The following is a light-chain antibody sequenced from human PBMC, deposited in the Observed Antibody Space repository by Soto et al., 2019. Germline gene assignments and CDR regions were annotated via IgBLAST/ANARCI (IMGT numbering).Light chain of an antibody. CDR3: MRALQSRT. CDR2: MVS. J-gene: IGKJ2*01. Sequence: DLVLTPSPLSLPVTPGEPASISCRSSQSLLHSNGHTYLDWYLQKPGQSPQLLIYMVSNRASGVSDRFSSSGSGTDFKLKISRVEAEDVGVYYCMRALQSRTFGQGTKLEI. V-gene: IGKV2-28*01. CDR1: QSLLHSNGHTY.